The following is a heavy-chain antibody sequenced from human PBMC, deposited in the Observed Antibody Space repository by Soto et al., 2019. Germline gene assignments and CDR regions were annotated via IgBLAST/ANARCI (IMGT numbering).Heavy chain of an antibody. D-gene: IGHD2-15*01. Sequence: GGSVRLSCAASGFTFSGYSMNWVRQAPGKGLEWVSYISSSSTTKYYADSVKGRFTISRDNAKNSLYLQMNSLRAEDTAVYYCARDGCSGSNCLNWFDLWGQGTLVTVSS. CDR2: ISSSSTTK. CDR1: GFTFSGYS. J-gene: IGHJ5*02. CDR3: ARDGCSGSNCLNWFDL. V-gene: IGHV3-48*01.